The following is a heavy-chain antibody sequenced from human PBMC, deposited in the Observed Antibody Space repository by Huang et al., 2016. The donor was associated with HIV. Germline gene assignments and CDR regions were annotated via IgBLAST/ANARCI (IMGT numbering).Heavy chain of an antibody. V-gene: IGHV3-30-3*01. CDR1: GFPFNNHV. Sequence: QVQLVESGGGVGQLGRSLRLSCAASGFPFNNHVLHWVRQAPGKGRDWVAVISNYGSNNYYADSVKGRFTISRDSSKSTLFLHMTSLRTEDTAVYYCARAKDTWDAYDIWGQGTMVIVSS. CDR3: ARAKDTWDAYDI. CDR2: ISNYGSNN. D-gene: IGHD5-18*01. J-gene: IGHJ3*02.